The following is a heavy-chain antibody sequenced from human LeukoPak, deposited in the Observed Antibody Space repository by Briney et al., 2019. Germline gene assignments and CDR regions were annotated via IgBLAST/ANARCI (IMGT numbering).Heavy chain of an antibody. J-gene: IGHJ4*02. V-gene: IGHV3-53*01. CDR3: ANLPRGAY. Sequence: GGSLRLSCAPSGLTVSSNYMTSVRQAPGKGLEWVSIIYSSGSTYYADSLKGRFTMSRDNSKNIVYLQINSLRADDTAVYYCANLPRGAYWGQGTLVTVSS. D-gene: IGHD3-10*01. CDR2: IYSSGST. CDR1: GLTVSSNY.